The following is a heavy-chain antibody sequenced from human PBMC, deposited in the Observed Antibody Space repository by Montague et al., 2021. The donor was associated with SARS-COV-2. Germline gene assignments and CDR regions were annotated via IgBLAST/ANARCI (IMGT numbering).Heavy chain of an antibody. CDR3: AKSGVVINPYYYYGMDV. J-gene: IGHJ6*02. D-gene: IGHD3-22*01. Sequence: SLRLSCAASGFTFSSYALTWVRQAPGKGLEWVSAISISGGRTYYADSVKGRFTISRDNSKNTLYLQMNSLRGEDTAIYYCAKSGVVINPYYYYGMDVWGQGTTVTVSS. CDR1: GFTFSSYA. V-gene: IGHV3-23*01. CDR2: ISISGGRT.